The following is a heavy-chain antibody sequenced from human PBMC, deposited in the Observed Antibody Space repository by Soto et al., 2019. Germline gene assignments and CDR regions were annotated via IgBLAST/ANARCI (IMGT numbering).Heavy chain of an antibody. CDR1: GYTFTSYG. J-gene: IGHJ4*02. Sequence: ASVKVSCKTSGYTFTSYGISCVRQAPGQGLEWMGWITTDKGKTNYAQKFQGRVTMTTDTSTSTGYMELRSLRSDDTAVYYCATRSPAFDVWGQGTLVTGSS. V-gene: IGHV1-18*01. CDR2: ITTDKGKT. CDR3: ATRSPAFDV.